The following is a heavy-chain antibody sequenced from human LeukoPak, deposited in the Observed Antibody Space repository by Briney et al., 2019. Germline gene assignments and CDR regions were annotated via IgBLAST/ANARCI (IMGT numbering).Heavy chain of an antibody. D-gene: IGHD3-3*01. Sequence: SETLSLTCAVYGGSFSGYYWSWIRQPPGKGLEWIGEINHSGSTNYNPSLKSRVTISVDTSKNQFSLKLSSVTAADTAVYYCARHPQSNYDFWSGYYPTNWFDPWGQGTLVTVSS. V-gene: IGHV4-34*01. CDR3: ARHPQSNYDFWSGYYPTNWFDP. J-gene: IGHJ5*02. CDR1: GGSFSGYY. CDR2: INHSGST.